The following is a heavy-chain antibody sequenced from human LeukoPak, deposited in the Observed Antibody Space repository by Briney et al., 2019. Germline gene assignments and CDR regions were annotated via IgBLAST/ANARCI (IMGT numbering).Heavy chain of an antibody. Sequence: PSETLSLTCTVSGGSISNYYWSWIRQPPEKGLEWIGYIYYSGSTNYNPSLKSRVTISVDTSNNQFSLKLSSVTAADTAVYYCARLYGSGNWGQGTLVTVSS. J-gene: IGHJ4*02. CDR2: IYYSGST. D-gene: IGHD3-10*01. CDR1: GGSISNYY. CDR3: ARLYGSGN. V-gene: IGHV4-59*01.